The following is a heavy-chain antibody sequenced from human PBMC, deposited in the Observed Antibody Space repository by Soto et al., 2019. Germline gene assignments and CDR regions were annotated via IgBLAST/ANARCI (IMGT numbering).Heavy chain of an antibody. CDR3: ARSDYYDSSGYGY. Sequence: PSETLSLTCTVSGGSISSYYWSWIRQPPGKGLEWIGYIYYSGSTNYNPSLKSRVTISVDTSKNQFSLKLSSATAADTAVYYCARSDYYDSSGYGYWGQGTLVTVSS. D-gene: IGHD3-22*01. CDR2: IYYSGST. V-gene: IGHV4-59*01. J-gene: IGHJ4*02. CDR1: GGSISSYY.